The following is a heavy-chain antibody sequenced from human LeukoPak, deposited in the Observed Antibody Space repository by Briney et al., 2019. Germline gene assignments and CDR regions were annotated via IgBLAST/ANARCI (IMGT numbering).Heavy chain of an antibody. D-gene: IGHD1-26*01. V-gene: IGHV4-59*01. CDR2: IYYTGAT. CDR1: GGSINNYY. J-gene: IGHJ4*02. Sequence: PSETLSLTCTVSGGSINNYYWSWIRQPPGKGLEWMGYIYYTGATNYNPSLRSRVTISVDTSNNQFSLKLNSVAAADTATYYCARKSPTSGSYGWYFDHWGQGALVTVSS. CDR3: ARKSPTSGSYGWYFDH.